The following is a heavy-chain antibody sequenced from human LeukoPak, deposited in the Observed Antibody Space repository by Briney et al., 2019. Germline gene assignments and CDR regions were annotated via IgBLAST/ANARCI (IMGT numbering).Heavy chain of an antibody. CDR3: ARDRYYYYMDV. CDR2: ISSSGSTI. V-gene: IGHV3-11*01. J-gene: IGHJ6*03. Sequence: GGPLRLPCAASGFTFSDYYMSWIRQAPGKGRGWVSYISSSGSTIYYADSVKGRFTISRDNAKNSLYLQMNSLRAEDTAVYYCARDRYYYYMDVWGKGTTVTVSS. CDR1: GFTFSDYY.